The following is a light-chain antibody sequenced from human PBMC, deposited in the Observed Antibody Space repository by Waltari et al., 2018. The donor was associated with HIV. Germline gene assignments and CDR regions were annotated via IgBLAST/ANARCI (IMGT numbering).Light chain of an antibody. CDR1: ALPKKY. J-gene: IGLJ2*01. CDR2: EDS. Sequence: SYELTQPPSVSVSPGQTARITCSGDALPKKYAYWYQHKSGPAPVLVIYEDSRRPSGIPEKFSGSSSGTMATLTISGAQVEDEADYYCYSTDSSANRRSVFGGGTKLTVL. V-gene: IGLV3-10*01. CDR3: YSTDSSANRRSV.